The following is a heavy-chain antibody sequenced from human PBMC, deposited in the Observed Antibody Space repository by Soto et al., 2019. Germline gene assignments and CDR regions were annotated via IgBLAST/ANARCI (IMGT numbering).Heavy chain of an antibody. D-gene: IGHD6-13*01. CDR1: GGSFSGYY. CDR2: INHSGST. CDR3: ARGPGSSSWYSYYYGMEV. V-gene: IGHV4-34*01. Sequence: SETLSLTCAVYGGSFSGYYWSWIRQPPGKGLEWIEEINHSGSTNYNPSLKSRVTISVDTSKNQFSLKLSSVTAADTAVYYCARGPGSSSWYSYYYGMEVWGQGITVTVSS. J-gene: IGHJ6*02.